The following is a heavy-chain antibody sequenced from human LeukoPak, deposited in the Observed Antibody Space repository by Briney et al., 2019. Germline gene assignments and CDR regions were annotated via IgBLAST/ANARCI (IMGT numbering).Heavy chain of an antibody. CDR1: GFTFSSYA. Sequence: GGSLRLSCAASGFTFSSYAMSWVRQAPGKGLEWVSAISGSGGSTYYADSVKGRFTISRDNSKNTLYLQMNSLRAEDTAVYYCAKDPGGDYGDYQNWYFDLWGRGTLVTVSS. CDR2: ISGSGGST. D-gene: IGHD4-17*01. CDR3: AKDPGGDYGDYQNWYFDL. J-gene: IGHJ2*01. V-gene: IGHV3-23*01.